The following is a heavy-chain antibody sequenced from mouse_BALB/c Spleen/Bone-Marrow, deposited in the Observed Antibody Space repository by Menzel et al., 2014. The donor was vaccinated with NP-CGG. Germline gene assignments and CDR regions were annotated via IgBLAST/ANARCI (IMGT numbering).Heavy chain of an antibody. Sequence: QVQLQQSGAELMKPGASVKISCKASGYTFSNYWIEWVKQRPGHGLEWIGEILPATGSTKCNENFKVKATFTADTSSHTAYMQLNSLTSEDSAVYYCVRSVTRQYFDYWGQGTSLTVSS. J-gene: IGHJ2*02. CDR2: ILPATGST. D-gene: IGHD2-13*01. V-gene: IGHV1-9*01. CDR3: VRSVTRQYFDY. CDR1: GYTFSNYW.